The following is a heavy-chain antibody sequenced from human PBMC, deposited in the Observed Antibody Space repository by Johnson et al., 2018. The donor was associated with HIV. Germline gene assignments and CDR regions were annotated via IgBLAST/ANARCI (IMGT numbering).Heavy chain of an antibody. CDR1: GFTFSDYY. D-gene: IGHD1-1*01. V-gene: IGHV3-11*04. J-gene: IGHJ3*02. CDR3: ARASTAVTTGDDAFDI. Sequence: QVQLVESGGGLVKPGGSLRLSCAASGFTFSDYYMSWIRQAPGKGLEWVSYISSSGSTIYYADSVKGRFTISRDNAKSSLYLQMNGLRAEDTAVDYCARASTAVTTGDDAFDIWGQGTMVTVSS. CDR2: ISSSGSTI.